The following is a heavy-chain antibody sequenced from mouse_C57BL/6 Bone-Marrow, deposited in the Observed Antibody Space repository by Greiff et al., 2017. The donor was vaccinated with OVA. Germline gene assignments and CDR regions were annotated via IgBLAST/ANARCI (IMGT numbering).Heavy chain of an antibody. CDR2: ISSGGSYT. CDR1: GFTFSSYG. CDR3: ARPYAVAY. Sequence: DVMLVESGGDLVKPGGSLKLSCAASGFTFSSYGMSWVRQTPDKRLEWVATISSGGSYTYYPDSVKGRFTISRDNAKNTLYLQMSSLKSEDTAMYYCARPYAVAYWGQGTLVTVSA. J-gene: IGHJ3*01. V-gene: IGHV5-6*02. D-gene: IGHD1-1*01.